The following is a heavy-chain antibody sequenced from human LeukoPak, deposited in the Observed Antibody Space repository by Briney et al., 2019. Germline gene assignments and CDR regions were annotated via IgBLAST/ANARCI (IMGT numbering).Heavy chain of an antibody. CDR3: ARDLCGDYFDY. CDR1: GYTFSRYG. Sequence: GASVKVSCKASGYTFSRYGMHWVRQAPGQRLEWMGWINAGNENTKYSQKFQGRVSITRDTSASTAYMELSSLTSEDTAVYYCARDLCGDYFDYWGQGTLVTVSS. J-gene: IGHJ4*02. CDR2: INAGNENT. D-gene: IGHD3-16*01. V-gene: IGHV1-3*01.